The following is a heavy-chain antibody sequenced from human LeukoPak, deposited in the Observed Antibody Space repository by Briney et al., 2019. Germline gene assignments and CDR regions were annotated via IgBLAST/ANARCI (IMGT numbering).Heavy chain of an antibody. CDR2: IYYSGST. D-gene: IGHD5-18*01. CDR3: ASSGLGGYSYGPFDY. CDR1: GGSISSYY. J-gene: IGHJ4*02. V-gene: IGHV4-59*01. Sequence: PSETLSLTCTVSGGSISSYYWSWIRQPPGKGLEWIGYIYYSGSTNYNPSLKSRVTISVDTSKNQFSLKLTSVTAADTAVYYCASSGLGGYSYGPFDYWGQGTLVTVSS.